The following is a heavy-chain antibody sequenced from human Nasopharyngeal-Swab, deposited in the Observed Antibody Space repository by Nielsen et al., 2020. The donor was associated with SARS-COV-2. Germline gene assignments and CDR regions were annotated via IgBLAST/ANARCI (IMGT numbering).Heavy chain of an antibody. Sequence: ASVKVSCKASGYTFTSYDINWVRQATGQGLEWMGWMNPNSGNTGYAQKFQGRVTMTRNTSISTAYMELSRLRSDDTAVYYCARDREYCSSTSCYADYYYYGMDVWGQGTTVTVSS. V-gene: IGHV1-8*01. J-gene: IGHJ6*02. CDR1: GYTFTSYD. CDR3: ARDREYCSSTSCYADYYYYGMDV. D-gene: IGHD2-2*01. CDR2: MNPNSGNT.